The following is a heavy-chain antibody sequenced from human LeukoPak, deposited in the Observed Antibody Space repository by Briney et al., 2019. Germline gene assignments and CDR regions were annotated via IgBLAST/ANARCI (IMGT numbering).Heavy chain of an antibody. Sequence: SETLSLTCTVSGGSISSSSSYWGWIRQPPGKGLEWIGSIYYSGSTYYNPSLKSRVTISVDTSKNHFSLKLSSVTAADTAVYYCARHRPPRYYDSSGYYPNRGYFDYWGQGTLVTVSS. J-gene: IGHJ4*02. V-gene: IGHV4-39*01. CDR3: ARHRPPRYYDSSGYYPNRGYFDY. CDR2: IYYSGST. D-gene: IGHD3-22*01. CDR1: GGSISSSSSY.